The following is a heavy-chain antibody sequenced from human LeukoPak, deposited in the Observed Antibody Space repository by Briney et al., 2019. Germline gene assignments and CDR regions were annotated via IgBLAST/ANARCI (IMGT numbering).Heavy chain of an antibody. CDR3: AKSRLIDSSGSR. Sequence: SETLTLTCAVYGGSFSGYYWSWIRQPPGKGLEWIGEINHSGSTNYNPSLKSRVTISVDTSKNQFSLKLSSVTAADTAVYYCAKSRLIDSSGSRWGPGTRVTVSS. J-gene: IGHJ4*02. D-gene: IGHD3-22*01. V-gene: IGHV4-34*01. CDR2: INHSGST. CDR1: GGSFSGYY.